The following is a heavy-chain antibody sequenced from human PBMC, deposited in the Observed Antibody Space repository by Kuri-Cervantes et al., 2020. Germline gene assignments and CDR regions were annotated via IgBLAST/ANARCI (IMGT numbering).Heavy chain of an antibody. D-gene: IGHD6-19*01. CDR2: INHSGST. J-gene: IGHJ4*02. CDR3: ARTVAGTFDFDY. Sequence: ESLKISCVASGFTFSSYAMSWVRQAPGKGLEWIGEINHSGSTNYNPSLKSRVTTSVDTSKNQFSLQLNSVTPGDTAVYYCARTVAGTFDFDYWGQGTLVTVSS. CDR1: GFTFSSYA. V-gene: IGHV4-34*08.